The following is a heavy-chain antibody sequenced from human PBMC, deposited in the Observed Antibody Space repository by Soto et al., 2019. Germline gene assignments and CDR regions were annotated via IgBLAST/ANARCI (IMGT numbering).Heavy chain of an antibody. V-gene: IGHV4-34*01. CDR1: GGSFSGYY. J-gene: IGHJ6*03. CDR3: ARGGISHWAYFYYMDV. Sequence: PSETLSLTCAVYGGSFSGYYWRWIRQPPGKGLEWIGEINHLGSINYNPSLKSRVTMSVDTSKNQFSLTLNSVTAADTATYYCARGGISHWAYFYYMDVWDRGTTVTVSS. CDR2: INHLGSI. D-gene: IGHD2-21*01.